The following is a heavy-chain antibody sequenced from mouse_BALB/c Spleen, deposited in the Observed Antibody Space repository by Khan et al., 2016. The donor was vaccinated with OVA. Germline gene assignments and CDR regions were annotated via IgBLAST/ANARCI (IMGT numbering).Heavy chain of an antibody. CDR3: ARIRYDYGSNLQAMDY. V-gene: IGHV1S41*01. CDR1: AYTFTSYW. J-gene: IGHJ4*01. CDR2: IAPGCDNT. Sequence: LVKPEASVKLSSKASAYTFTSYWINWIKQRPGQGLEWIGRIAPGCDNTYYNEMFTGQATLTVDTSSSTAYIQLSSLASEDSAVYVCARIRYDYGSNLQAMDYWGQGTSVTVSS. D-gene: IGHD1-1*01.